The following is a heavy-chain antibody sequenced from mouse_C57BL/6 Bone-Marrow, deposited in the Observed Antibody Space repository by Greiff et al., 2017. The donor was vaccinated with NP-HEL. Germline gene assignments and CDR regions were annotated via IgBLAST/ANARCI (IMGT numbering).Heavy chain of an antibody. CDR3: ARSHCFFYWYFDV. CDR1: GYSFTGYY. Sequence: EVQRVESGPELVKPGASVKISCKASGYSFTGYYMNWVKQSPEKSLEWIGEINPSTGGTTYNQKFKAKATLTVDKSSSTAYMQLKSLTSEDSAVYYCARSHCFFYWYFDVWGTGTTVTVSS. D-gene: IGHD2-13*01. J-gene: IGHJ1*03. V-gene: IGHV1-42*01. CDR2: INPSTGGT.